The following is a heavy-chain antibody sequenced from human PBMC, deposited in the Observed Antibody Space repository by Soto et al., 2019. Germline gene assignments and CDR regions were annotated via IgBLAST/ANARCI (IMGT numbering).Heavy chain of an antibody. CDR1: CYTFTSYG. Sequence: ASVKVSCKASCYTFTSYGISWVRQAPGQGLEWMGWISAYNGNTNYAQKLQGRVTMTTDTSTSTAYMELRSLRSDETAVYYCVRDERYSGSYVGSNWFDAWGQGTLVTVSA. D-gene: IGHD1-26*01. CDR2: ISAYNGNT. J-gene: IGHJ5*02. V-gene: IGHV1-18*01. CDR3: VRDERYSGSYVGSNWFDA.